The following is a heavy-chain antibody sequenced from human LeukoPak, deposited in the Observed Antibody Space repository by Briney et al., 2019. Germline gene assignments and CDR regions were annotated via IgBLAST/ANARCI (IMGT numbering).Heavy chain of an antibody. CDR1: GYTFTSYG. Sequence: ASVKVSCKASGYTFTSYGISWVRQAPGQGLEWMGWISAYNGNTNYAQKLQGRVTTTTDTSTSTAYMELRSLRSDDTAVYYCAREPSPAYYFDYWGQGTLVTVSS. D-gene: IGHD6-25*01. J-gene: IGHJ4*02. CDR2: ISAYNGNT. CDR3: AREPSPAYYFDY. V-gene: IGHV1-18*01.